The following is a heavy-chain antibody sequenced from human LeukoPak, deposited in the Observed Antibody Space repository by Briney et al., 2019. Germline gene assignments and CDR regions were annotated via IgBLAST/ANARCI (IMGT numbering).Heavy chain of an antibody. CDR3: ARDPGGWELAWFDP. D-gene: IGHD1-26*01. J-gene: IGHJ5*02. V-gene: IGHV4-34*01. CDR1: GGSISSYY. Sequence: SETLSLTCTVSGGSISSYYWSWIRQPPGKGLEWIGEINHSGSTNYNPSLKSRVTISVDTSKNQFSLKLSSVTTADTAVYYCARDPGGWELAWFDPWGQGTLVTVSS. CDR2: INHSGST.